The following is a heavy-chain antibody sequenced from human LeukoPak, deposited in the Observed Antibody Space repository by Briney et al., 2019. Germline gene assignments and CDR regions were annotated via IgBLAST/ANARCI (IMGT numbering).Heavy chain of an antibody. CDR2: ISYDGSNK. V-gene: IGHV3-30*18. D-gene: IGHD4-23*01. CDR3: AKDYYGGNSGPFDY. J-gene: IGHJ4*02. Sequence: GGSLRLSCAASGFTFSSYGMHWVRQAPGKGLEWVAVISYDGSNKYYADSVKGRFTISRDNSKNTLYLQMNSLRAEDTAVYYYAKDYYGGNSGPFDYWGQGALVTVSS. CDR1: GFTFSSYG.